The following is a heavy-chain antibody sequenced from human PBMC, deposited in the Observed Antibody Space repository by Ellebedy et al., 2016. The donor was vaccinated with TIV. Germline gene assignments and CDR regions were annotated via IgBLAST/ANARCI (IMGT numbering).Heavy chain of an antibody. CDR2: IKPDGSER. D-gene: IGHD2-8*01. CDR1: GFTFSDYW. J-gene: IGHJ3*02. Sequence: GGSLRLSCAASGFTFSDYWMSWVRQAPGKGLEWVANIKPDGSERFDVDSVKGRFTISRDNAKNSLYLQMNSLRAEDTAVYYCAYCTNGVCYSYSSSWYGAFDIWGQGTMVTVSS. V-gene: IGHV3-7*03. CDR3: AYCTNGVCYSYSSSWYGAFDI.